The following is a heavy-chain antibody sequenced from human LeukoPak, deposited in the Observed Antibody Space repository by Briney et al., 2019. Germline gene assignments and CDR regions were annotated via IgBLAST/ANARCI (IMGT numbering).Heavy chain of an antibody. CDR2: INHSGST. J-gene: IGHJ6*02. CDR3: ARNKVRGKYYYYGMDV. V-gene: IGHV4-39*07. D-gene: IGHD3-10*01. Sequence: SETLSLTCTVSGGSISSGGYYWSWIRQPPGKGLEWIGEINHSGSTNYNPSLKSRVTISVDTSKNQFSLKLSSVTAADTAVYYCARNKVRGKYYYYGMDVWGQGTTVTVSS. CDR1: GGSISSGGYY.